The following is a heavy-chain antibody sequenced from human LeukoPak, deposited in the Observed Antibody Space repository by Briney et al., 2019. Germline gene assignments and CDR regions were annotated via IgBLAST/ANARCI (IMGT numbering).Heavy chain of an antibody. CDR3: ARDPHSGYDRLFDAFDI. D-gene: IGHD5-12*01. CDR1: GGTFSTYG. V-gene: IGHV1-69*11. J-gene: IGHJ3*02. Sequence: SVRVSCKASGGTFSTYGISWVRQAPGQGLEWMGRIIPRLSTSNYAQKFQGRVTITTDESTSTAYMELSSLRSEDTAVYYCARDPHSGYDRLFDAFDIWGQGTMVTVSS. CDR2: IIPRLSTS.